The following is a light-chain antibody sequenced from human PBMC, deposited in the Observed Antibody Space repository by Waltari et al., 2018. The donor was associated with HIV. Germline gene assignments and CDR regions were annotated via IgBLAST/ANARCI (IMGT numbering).Light chain of an antibody. Sequence: DDHMTQSPSSLSASVGDRVTITCRASQPISNSLAWYQQKPGKAPKPLVYGTSRLESGVPSRFSGSGSGTDYTLTISSLQPEDFASYYCQQYYSIPNTFGQGTKLEIK. CDR3: QQYYSIPNT. V-gene: IGKV1-NL1*01. CDR1: QPISNS. J-gene: IGKJ2*01. CDR2: GTS.